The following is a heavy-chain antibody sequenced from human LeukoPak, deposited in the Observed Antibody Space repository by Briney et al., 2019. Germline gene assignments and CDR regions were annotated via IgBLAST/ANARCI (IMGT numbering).Heavy chain of an antibody. J-gene: IGHJ4*02. CDR2: INHSGST. CDR3: ARRAYDFWSGFDY. D-gene: IGHD3-3*01. CDR1: GGSFSGYY. Sequence: SETLSLTCAVYGGSFSGYYWSWIRQPPGKGLEWIGEINHSGSTNYNPSPKSRVTISVDTSKNQFSLKLSSVTAADTAVYYCARRAYDFWSGFDYWGQGTLVTVSS. V-gene: IGHV4-34*01.